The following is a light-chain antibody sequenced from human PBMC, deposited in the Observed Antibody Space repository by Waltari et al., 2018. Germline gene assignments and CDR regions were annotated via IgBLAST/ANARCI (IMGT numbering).Light chain of an antibody. CDR2: SDD. V-gene: IGLV3-1*01. Sequence: SYALTQPPPVSVPPGQTAPIPCPGDRLGDNYGWWYQQKPGQPPVAAIYSDDKRPSGNPERFSGSNSGNTATLTIGGTQTTDEGDYYCQAWDDTTVVFGAGTKVTV. J-gene: IGLJ2*01. CDR1: RLGDNY. CDR3: QAWDDTTVV.